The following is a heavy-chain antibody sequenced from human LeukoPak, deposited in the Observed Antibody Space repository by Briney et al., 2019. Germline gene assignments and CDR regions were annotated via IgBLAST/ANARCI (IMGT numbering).Heavy chain of an antibody. J-gene: IGHJ4*02. CDR2: ISGSGGST. CDR1: GFTFSSYA. Sequence: GGSLRHSCAASGFTFSSYAMSWVRQAPGKGLEWVSAISGSGGSTYYADSVKGRFTISRDNSKNTLYLQMNSLRAEDTAVYYCAKSRLCCSGWYHWGQGTLVTVSS. CDR3: AKSRLCCSGWYH. V-gene: IGHV3-23*01. D-gene: IGHD6-19*01.